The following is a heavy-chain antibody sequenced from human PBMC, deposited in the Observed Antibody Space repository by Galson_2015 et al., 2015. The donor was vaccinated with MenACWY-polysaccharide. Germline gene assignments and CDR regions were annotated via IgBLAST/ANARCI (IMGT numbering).Heavy chain of an antibody. V-gene: IGHV3-23*01. D-gene: IGHD2-2*03. CDR2: IHTNGDNT. CDR3: ANVVFPNMDINFHY. Sequence: SLRLSCAASGFTLRNYAMNWVRQAPGKGLKWVSTIHTNGDNTYYADSVKGRFTISRDISKNTLYLQMNSLRAEDTAIYYCANVVFPNMDINFHYWGQGTLVTVSS. J-gene: IGHJ4*02. CDR1: GFTLRNYA.